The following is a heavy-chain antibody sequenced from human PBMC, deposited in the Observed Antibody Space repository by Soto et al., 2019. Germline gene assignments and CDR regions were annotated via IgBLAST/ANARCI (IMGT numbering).Heavy chain of an antibody. CDR3: AREKTSYGMDV. CDR2: MNPNSGNT. V-gene: IGHV1-8*01. J-gene: IGHJ6*02. CDR1: GYTFTSYD. Sequence: QVQLVQSGAEVKKPGASVKVSCKASGYTFTSYDINWVRQATGQGLEWMGWMNPNSGNTGYAQKFQGRVTMTRNTSLSTAYLDLSSLRSEATAVYYCAREKTSYGMDVWGQGTTVTVSS.